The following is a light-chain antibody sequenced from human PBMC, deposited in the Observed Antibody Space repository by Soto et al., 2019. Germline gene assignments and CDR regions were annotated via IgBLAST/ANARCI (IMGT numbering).Light chain of an antibody. Sequence: DIQMTQSPSSLSASVGDRVTITCQASQDIRNYLNWYQQKPGKAPKLLIYDASNLQTGVPSRFSGSGSGTDFTFTISSLQPEDIATYHCQQYDNLPCTFGPGTKVDLK. CDR2: DAS. V-gene: IGKV1-33*01. CDR3: QQYDNLPCT. CDR1: QDIRNY. J-gene: IGKJ3*01.